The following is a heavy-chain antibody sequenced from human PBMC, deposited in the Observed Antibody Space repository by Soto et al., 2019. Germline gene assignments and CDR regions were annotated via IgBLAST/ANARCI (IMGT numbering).Heavy chain of an antibody. CDR3: ARDRCTNGVCSPYYFDY. V-gene: IGHV1-69*08. CDR2: IIPILGIA. J-gene: IGHJ4*02. CDR1: GGTFSSYT. D-gene: IGHD2-8*01. Sequence: QVQLVQSGAEVKKPGSSVKVSCKASGGTFSSYTISWVRQAPGQGLEWMGRIIPILGIANYAQKFQGRVKITADKSTSTAYMELSSVRSEDTAVYYCARDRCTNGVCSPYYFDYWGQGTLVTVSS.